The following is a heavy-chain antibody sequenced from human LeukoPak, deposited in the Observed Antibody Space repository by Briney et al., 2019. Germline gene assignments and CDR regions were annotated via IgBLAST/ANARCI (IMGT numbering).Heavy chain of an antibody. CDR2: MNPNSGNT. CDR1: GYTFTSYD. CDR3: ARTIRGYSYDSYFDY. V-gene: IGHV1-8*01. D-gene: IGHD5-18*01. J-gene: IGHJ4*02. Sequence: GASVKVSCTASGYTFTSYDINWVRQATGQGLEWMGWMNPNSGNTGYAQKFQGRVTMTRNTSISTAYMELSSLRSEDTAVYYCARTIRGYSYDSYFDYWGQGILVTVSS.